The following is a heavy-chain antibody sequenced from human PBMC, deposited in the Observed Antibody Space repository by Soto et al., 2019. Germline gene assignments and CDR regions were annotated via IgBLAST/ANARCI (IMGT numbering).Heavy chain of an antibody. D-gene: IGHD3-10*01. CDR1: GGSISSGGYY. Sequence: QVQLQESGPGLVKPSQTLSLTCTVSGGSISSGGYYWSWIRQHPGKGLEWIGYIYYSGSTYYNPSLKSRVTISVDTSKNQFSLKLSSVTAADTAVYYCARDPRITMVRGPRDAYYCGMDVWGQGTTVTVSS. CDR2: IYYSGST. J-gene: IGHJ6*02. CDR3: ARDPRITMVRGPRDAYYCGMDV. V-gene: IGHV4-31*03.